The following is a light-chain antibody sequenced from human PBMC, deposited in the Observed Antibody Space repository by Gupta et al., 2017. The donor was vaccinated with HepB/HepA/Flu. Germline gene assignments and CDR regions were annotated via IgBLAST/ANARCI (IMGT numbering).Light chain of an antibody. J-gene: IGLJ1*01. V-gene: IGLV2-14*03. CDR3: CSYSSSRSYV. Sequence: QSALTQPASVSGSPGQSITISCTGTSSDIGAYNYVSWYQQHPGKVPKLVIFDVYSRPSGVSNRFSGSKSGNTASLTISGLQAEDEADYYCCSYSSSRSYVFGTGTEVIVL. CDR2: DVY. CDR1: SSDIGAYNY.